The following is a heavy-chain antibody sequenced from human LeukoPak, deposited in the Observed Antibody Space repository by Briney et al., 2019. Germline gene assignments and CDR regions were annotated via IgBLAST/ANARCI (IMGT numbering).Heavy chain of an antibody. CDR2: ISGSGGST. CDR1: GFTFSSYA. V-gene: IGHV3-23*01. Sequence: GGSLRLSCAASGFTFSSYAMSWVRQAPGKGLEWVSAISGSGGSTYYADSVKGRFTISRDNSKNTLYLQMNSLRAEDTAVYYCAKSGYCGGDCYSKDLDYWGQGTLLTVSS. CDR3: AKSGYCGGDCYSKDLDY. J-gene: IGHJ4*02. D-gene: IGHD2-21*02.